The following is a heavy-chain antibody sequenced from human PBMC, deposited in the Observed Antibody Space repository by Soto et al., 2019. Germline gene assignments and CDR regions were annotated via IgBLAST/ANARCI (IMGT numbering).Heavy chain of an antibody. D-gene: IGHD3-22*01. CDR1: GLSLSTSGVG. V-gene: IGHV2-5*01. Sequence: SGPTLVNPTQTLTLTCTFSGLSLSTSGVGVGWIRQPPGKVLEWLALIYWNDDKRYSPSPKSSFTITKDTSKNQVVLTMTNMDPVDTATYYCAHTSGYYRVDYWGQGTLVTVSS. CDR2: IYWNDDK. J-gene: IGHJ4*02. CDR3: AHTSGYYRVDY.